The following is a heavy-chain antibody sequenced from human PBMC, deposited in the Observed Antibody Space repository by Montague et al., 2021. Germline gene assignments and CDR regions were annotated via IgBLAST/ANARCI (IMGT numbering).Heavy chain of an antibody. D-gene: IGHD2-8*01. CDR2: INYTGST. CDR1: GDSISSYY. V-gene: IGHV4-59*01. Sequence: SETLSLTCTVSGDSISSYYWTWIRQPPGKGLEWIGYINYTGSTDYNPSLKNRVTISVDTSKQLFSLRLNSVTAADTAIYYCAKWRRGEDSEDYHYYMDVWGQGATVTVSS. J-gene: IGHJ6*03. CDR3: AKWRRGEDSEDYHYYMDV.